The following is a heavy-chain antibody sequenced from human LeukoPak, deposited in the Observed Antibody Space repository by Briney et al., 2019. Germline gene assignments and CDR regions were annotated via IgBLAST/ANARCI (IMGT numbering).Heavy chain of an antibody. J-gene: IGHJ4*02. CDR1: GFTFTSSA. CDR2: IVVGSGNT. D-gene: IGHD1-26*01. CDR3: AAVSSGSTLNYFDY. Sequence: SVKVSCKASGFTFTSSAMQWVRQARGQRLEWIGWIVVGSGNTNYAQKFQERVTITRDMSTSTAYMELSSLRSEDTAVYYCAAVSSGSTLNYFDYWGQGTLVTVSS. V-gene: IGHV1-58*02.